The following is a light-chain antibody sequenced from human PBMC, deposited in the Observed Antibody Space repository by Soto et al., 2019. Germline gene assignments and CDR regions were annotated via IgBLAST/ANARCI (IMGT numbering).Light chain of an antibody. CDR3: QKYNSAPQT. CDR1: RGVSNY. V-gene: IGKV1-27*01. J-gene: IGKJ1*01. CDR2: SAS. Sequence: DIEMTQSPSSLSASVGDRVTITCRASRGVSNYLAWYQQKPGEVPKLLIYSASTLQSGVPSRFSGSGSGTDFTLTISSLQPEDVATYYCQKYNSAPQTFGQGTKVDIK.